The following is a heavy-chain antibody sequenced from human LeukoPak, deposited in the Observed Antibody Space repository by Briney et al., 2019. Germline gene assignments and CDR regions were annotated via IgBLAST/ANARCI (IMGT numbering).Heavy chain of an antibody. Sequence: PSETLSLTCTVSGGSISSSTYYWGWIRQPPGKGLEWIGNIFYSGNTYYNPSLKSRVTISVDTSKNQFSLKLSSVTAADTAVYYCARDGVAGGFDYWDQGTLVTVSS. CDR2: IFYSGNT. J-gene: IGHJ4*02. V-gene: IGHV4-39*07. CDR1: GGSISSSTYY. D-gene: IGHD6-19*01. CDR3: ARDGVAGGFDY.